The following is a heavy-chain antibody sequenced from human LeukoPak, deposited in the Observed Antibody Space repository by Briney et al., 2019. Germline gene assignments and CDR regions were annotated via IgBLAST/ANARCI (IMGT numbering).Heavy chain of an antibody. D-gene: IGHD6-13*01. CDR1: GGSFSGYY. CDR2: INHSGST. Sequence: ASETLSLTCAVYGGSFSGYYWSWIRQPPGKGLEWIGEINHSGSTNYNPSLKSRVTISVDTSKNQFSLKLSSVTAADTAVYYCARGPGAAGTSWYFDLWGRGTLVTVSS. CDR3: ARGPGAAGTSWYFDL. V-gene: IGHV4-34*01. J-gene: IGHJ2*01.